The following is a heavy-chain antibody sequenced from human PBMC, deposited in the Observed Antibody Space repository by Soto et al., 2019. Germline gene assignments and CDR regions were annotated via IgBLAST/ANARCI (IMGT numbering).Heavy chain of an antibody. CDR1: GYTFNTYG. CDR3: ARDPHEFWTSYWFDP. Sequence: ASVKVSCKTSGYTFNTYGINWVRQAPGQGLELMGWISAYDGKTTYAERFQGRVTLTTDTSTSTAYMELRSLRSDDTAIYYCARDPHEFWTSYWFDPWGQGTPVTVSS. CDR2: ISAYDGKT. V-gene: IGHV1-18*01. J-gene: IGHJ5*02. D-gene: IGHD3-3*01.